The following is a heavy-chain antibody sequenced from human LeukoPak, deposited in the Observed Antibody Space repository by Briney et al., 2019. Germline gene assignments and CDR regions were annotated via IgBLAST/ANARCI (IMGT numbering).Heavy chain of an antibody. D-gene: IGHD6-19*01. Sequence: GASVKVSCKASGYTFTSYYIHWVRQAPGQGLEWMGIINPSGGSTSYAQKFQGRVTMTRDTSTSTIYMELSSLRSEDTAVYYWARNSGGYIPVAGTGGNDPFNIWGQGTMVPVSS. CDR1: GYTFTSYY. CDR2: INPSGGST. CDR3: ARNSGGYIPVAGTGGNDPFNI. J-gene: IGHJ3*02. V-gene: IGHV1-46*01.